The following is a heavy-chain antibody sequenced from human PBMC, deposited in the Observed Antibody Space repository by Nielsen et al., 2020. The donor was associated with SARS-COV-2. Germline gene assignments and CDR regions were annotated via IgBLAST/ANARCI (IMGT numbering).Heavy chain of an antibody. V-gene: IGHV3-23*01. CDR2: ISGSGGST. D-gene: IGHD4-17*01. CDR3: ARESAYGDYTGGFDY. CDR1: GFTFSSYA. J-gene: IGHJ4*02. Sequence: GGSLRLSCAASGFTFSSYAMSWVRQAPGKGLEWVSAISGSGGSTYYADSVKGRFTISRDNSRDTLYLQMNSLRAEDTAVYYCARESAYGDYTGGFDYWGQGTLVTVSS.